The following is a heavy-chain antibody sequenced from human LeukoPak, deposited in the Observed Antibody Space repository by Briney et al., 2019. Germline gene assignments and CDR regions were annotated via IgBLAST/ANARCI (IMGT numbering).Heavy chain of an antibody. CDR1: GFTFSSYA. CDR3: AKVAPNSVAGRHHDAFDI. J-gene: IGHJ3*02. Sequence: GGSLRLSCAASGFTFSSYAMSWVRQAPGKGLEWVSAISGSGGSTYYADSVKGRFTISRDNSKNTLYLQMNSLRAEDTAVYYCAKVAPNSVAGRHHDAFDIWGQGTMVTVSS. V-gene: IGHV3-23*01. CDR2: ISGSGGST. D-gene: IGHD6-19*01.